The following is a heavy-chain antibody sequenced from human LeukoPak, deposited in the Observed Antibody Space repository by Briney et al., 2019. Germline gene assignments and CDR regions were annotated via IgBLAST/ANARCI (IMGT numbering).Heavy chain of an antibody. Sequence: GGSLRLSCAASGFTFSSYWMNWARQAPGKGLEWVASINHNGNVNYYVDSVKGRFTISRDNAKNSLHLQMNSLRAEDTAVYYCARDVSHYYDSSGYYSGWGQGTLVTVSS. J-gene: IGHJ4*02. CDR1: GFTFSSYW. CDR2: INHNGNVN. CDR3: ARDVSHYYDSSGYYSG. V-gene: IGHV3-7*01. D-gene: IGHD3-22*01.